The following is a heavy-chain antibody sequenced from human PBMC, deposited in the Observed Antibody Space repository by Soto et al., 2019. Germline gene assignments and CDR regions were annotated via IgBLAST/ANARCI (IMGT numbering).Heavy chain of an antibody. J-gene: IGHJ4*02. Sequence: GGSLRLSCAAFGFTFSRNAMSWVRQAPGKGLEWVSSISGSGGDTYYAESVKGRFIISRDNPKTTLFLQMNSLRAEDTAVYYCAKGSPPGFLENIDSWGQGTLVTVSS. CDR3: AKGSPPGFLENIDS. D-gene: IGHD6-13*01. CDR2: ISGSGGDT. CDR1: GFTFSRNA. V-gene: IGHV3-23*01.